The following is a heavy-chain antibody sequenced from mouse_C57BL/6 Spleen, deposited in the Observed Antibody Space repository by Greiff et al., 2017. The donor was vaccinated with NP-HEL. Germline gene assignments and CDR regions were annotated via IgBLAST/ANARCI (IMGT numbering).Heavy chain of an antibody. CDR1: GYTFTSYW. V-gene: IGHV1-69*01. D-gene: IGHD1-1*01. CDR2: IAPSDSYT. Sequence: VQLQQPGAELVMPGASVKLSCKASGYTFTSYWMHWVKQRPGQGLEWIGEIAPSDSYTNYNQKFKGKSTLTVDKSSSTAYMQLSSLTSEDSAVYYCARWSTVVAPGYFDVWGTGTTVTVSS. J-gene: IGHJ1*03. CDR3: ARWSTVVAPGYFDV.